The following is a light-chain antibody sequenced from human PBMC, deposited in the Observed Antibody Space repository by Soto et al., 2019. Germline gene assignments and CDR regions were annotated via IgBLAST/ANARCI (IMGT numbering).Light chain of an antibody. CDR1: SGSIASNY. CDR3: QSYDSSNHAV. Sequence: NFMLTQPHSGSESPGKTVTISCTGSSGSIASNYVQWYQQRPGSAPTTVIYEDNQRPSGVPDRFSGSIDSSSNSASLTISGLKTEDEADYYCQSYDSSNHAVFGGGTQLTVL. CDR2: EDN. J-gene: IGLJ7*01. V-gene: IGLV6-57*02.